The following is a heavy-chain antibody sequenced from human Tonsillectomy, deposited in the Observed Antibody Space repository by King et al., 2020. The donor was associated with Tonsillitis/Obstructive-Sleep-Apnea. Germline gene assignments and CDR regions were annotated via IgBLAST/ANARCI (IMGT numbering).Heavy chain of an antibody. CDR1: GFTFGDYT. CDR2: IRTKTYGGTT. J-gene: IGHJ3*02. V-gene: IGHV3-49*03. CDR3: IRGGGPTKGAFDI. D-gene: IGHD5-12*01. Sequence: VQLVESGGGLVQPGRSLRLSCTASGFTFGDYTVNWLRQVPGKGLEWVGFIRTKTYGGTTEYAAPVKGRFTISRDDSKSIAYLQMNSLKIEDTAVYYCIRGGGPTKGAFDIWGQGTMVTVSS.